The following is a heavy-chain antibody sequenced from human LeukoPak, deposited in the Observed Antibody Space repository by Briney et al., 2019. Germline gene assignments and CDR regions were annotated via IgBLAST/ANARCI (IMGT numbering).Heavy chain of an antibody. V-gene: IGHV3-30*18. CDR1: GFTFSNYG. CDR2: ISSDGSHK. D-gene: IGHD6-19*01. J-gene: IGHJ2*01. CDR3: AKDRSGLNWYFDL. Sequence: GGSLRLSCAASGFTFSNYGMHWVRQAPGEGLEWVAVISSDGSHKSYADSVKGRFTISRDNSKNTLYLQINSLRAEDTAVYFCAKDRSGLNWYFDLWGRGTLVTVSS.